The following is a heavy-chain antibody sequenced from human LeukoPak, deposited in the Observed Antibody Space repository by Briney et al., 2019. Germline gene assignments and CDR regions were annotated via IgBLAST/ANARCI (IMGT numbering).Heavy chain of an antibody. CDR3: ARGSRYDFWSGYARSSYYYYMDV. CDR1: GGTFSSYA. Sequence: SVKVSCKASGGTFSSYAISWVRQAPGQGLEWMGRIIPILGIANYAQKFQGRVTITADKSTSTAYMELSSLRSEDTAVYYCARGSRYDFWSGYARSSYYYYMDVWGKGTTVTVSS. J-gene: IGHJ6*03. D-gene: IGHD3-3*01. V-gene: IGHV1-69*04. CDR2: IIPILGIA.